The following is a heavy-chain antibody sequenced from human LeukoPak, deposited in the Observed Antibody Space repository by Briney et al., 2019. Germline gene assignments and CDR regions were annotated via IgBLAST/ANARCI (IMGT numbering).Heavy chain of an antibody. Sequence: GRSLRLSCAASGFTFSSYSMNWVRQAPGKGLEWVSSISSSSTYIYYADSVKGRFTIPRDNAKNSLYLQMNSLRAEDTAVYYCAKVEQYYFDYWGQGTPVTVSS. D-gene: IGHD6-19*01. J-gene: IGHJ4*02. V-gene: IGHV3-21*01. CDR3: AKVEQYYFDY. CDR1: GFTFSSYS. CDR2: ISSSSTYI.